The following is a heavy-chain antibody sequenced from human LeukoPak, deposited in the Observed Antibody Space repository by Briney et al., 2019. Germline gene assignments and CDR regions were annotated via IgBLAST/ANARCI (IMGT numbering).Heavy chain of an antibody. CDR2: IIPIFGTA. V-gene: IGHV1-69*05. J-gene: IGHJ4*02. CDR3: ARHNTAGFDY. D-gene: IGHD5-18*01. Sequence: GASVKVSCKASGGTFSSYAISWVRQAPGQGLEWMGRIIPIFGTANYAQKFQGRVTITTDESTSTAYMELSSLRSEDTAVYYCARHNTAGFDYWGQGTLVTVSS. CDR1: GGTFSSYA.